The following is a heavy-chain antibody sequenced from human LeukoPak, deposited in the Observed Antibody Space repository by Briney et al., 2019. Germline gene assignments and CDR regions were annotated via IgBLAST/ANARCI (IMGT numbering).Heavy chain of an antibody. V-gene: IGHV3-13*04. CDR1: GFTFSSYD. J-gene: IGHJ4*02. CDR2: NGIAGDT. Sequence: QPGGSLRLSCAASGFTFSSYDMHWVRQATGKGLEWVSANGIAGDTYYSGSVKGRFTISRENAKNFLYLQMNSLRAGDTAVYYCARGNILTGYDCWGQGTLVTVSS. D-gene: IGHD3-9*01. CDR3: ARGNILTGYDC.